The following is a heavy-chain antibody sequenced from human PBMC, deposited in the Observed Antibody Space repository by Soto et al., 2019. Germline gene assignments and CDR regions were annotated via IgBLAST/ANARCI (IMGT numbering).Heavy chain of an antibody. J-gene: IGHJ6*02. D-gene: IGHD1-26*01. CDR1: GGSISGYY. V-gene: IGHV4-59*01. CDR2: IYYRGST. Sequence: LSLTCNVSGGSISGYYWSWIRQSPGKGLEYIGYIYYRGSTNYNSSLKSRVTMSVDTSRNQFSLKMNSVTAADTAVYYCARQQLLPFYYALDVWGQGTTVTVS. CDR3: ARQQLLPFYYALDV.